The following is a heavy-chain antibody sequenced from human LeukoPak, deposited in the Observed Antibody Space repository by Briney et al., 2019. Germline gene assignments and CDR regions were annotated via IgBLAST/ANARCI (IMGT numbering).Heavy chain of an antibody. D-gene: IGHD6-13*01. V-gene: IGHV7-4-1*02. J-gene: IGHJ6*02. Sequence: ASVKVSCKASGYTFTSYAMNWMRQAPGQGLEWMGWINTNTGNPTYAQGFTGRFVFSLDTSVSTAYLQISSLKAEDTAVYYCASGNRSFSSSWYYYYYGMDVWGQGTTVTVSS. CDR3: ASGNRSFSSSWYYYYYGMDV. CDR1: GYTFTSYA. CDR2: INTNTGNP.